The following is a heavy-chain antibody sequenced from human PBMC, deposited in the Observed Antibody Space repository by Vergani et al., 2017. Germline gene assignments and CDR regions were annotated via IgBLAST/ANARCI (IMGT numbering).Heavy chain of an antibody. V-gene: IGHV5-51*03. CDR1: EYSFGNYW. D-gene: IGHD3-22*01. CDR2: IYPADSDT. CDR3: ASLYGRDSSGSKYFDY. J-gene: IGHJ4*02. Sequence: EVELVQSGPEMRKPGESLKISCKGSEYSFGNYWIGWVRQMPGKGLEWMGIIYPADSDTRYSPSFQGQVTISADKSISTAFLQWDSLKASDTALYYCASLYGRDSSGSKYFDYWGQGTLVTVSS.